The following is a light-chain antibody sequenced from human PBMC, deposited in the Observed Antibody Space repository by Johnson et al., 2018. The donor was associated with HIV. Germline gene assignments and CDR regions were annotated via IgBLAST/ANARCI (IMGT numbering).Light chain of an antibody. Sequence: QSVLTQPPSVSAAPGQLVTISCSGSTSNIGKNDVSWYQQFPGTAPKVLIYDDNKRPSGIPDRVSGSKSGTSATLGITGLQTGDEAYYYCGTWDSSVSGFVFGPGTNVTVL. CDR1: TSNIGKND. CDR2: DDN. CDR3: GTWDSSVSGFV. V-gene: IGLV1-51*01. J-gene: IGLJ1*01.